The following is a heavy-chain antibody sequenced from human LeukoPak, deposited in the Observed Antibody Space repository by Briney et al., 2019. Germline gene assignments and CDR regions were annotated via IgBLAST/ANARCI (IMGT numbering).Heavy chain of an antibody. CDR1: GYDFTSVG. V-gene: IGHV1-18*01. D-gene: IGHD6-19*01. CDR2: ISPYNGNT. J-gene: IGHJ4*02. Sequence: GASVKVSCKASGYDFTSVGITWVRQAPGQGLEWMGWISPYNGNTRYVQKLQGRVTMTTDTSTSTAYMELRSLRFDDTAVYYCARAGSGSGWYFDYWGRGTLVTVSA. CDR3: ARAGSGSGWYFDY.